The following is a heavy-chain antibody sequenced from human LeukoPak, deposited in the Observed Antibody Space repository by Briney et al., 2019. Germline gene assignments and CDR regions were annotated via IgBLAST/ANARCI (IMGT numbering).Heavy chain of an antibody. CDR3: AKSGSSSWFLDY. CDR2: ISSSGSTI. CDR1: GFTFSDYY. D-gene: IGHD6-13*01. Sequence: GGSLRPSCAASGFTFSDYYMSWIRQAPGKGLEWVSYISSSGSTIYYADSVKGRFTISRDNAKNSLYLQMNSLRAEDTAVYYCAKSGSSSWFLDYWGQGTLVTVSS. V-gene: IGHV3-11*01. J-gene: IGHJ4*02.